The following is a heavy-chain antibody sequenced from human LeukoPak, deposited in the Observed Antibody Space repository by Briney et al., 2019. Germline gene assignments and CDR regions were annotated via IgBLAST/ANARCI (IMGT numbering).Heavy chain of an antibody. J-gene: IGHJ4*02. CDR2: IYYSGST. D-gene: IGHD6-19*01. V-gene: IGHV4-61*01. CDR3: AREVRFGWLALFDY. CDR1: GGSVSSGSYY. Sequence: PSETLSLTCTVSGGSVSSGSYYWSWIRQPPGKGLEWIGYIYYSGSTNYNPSLKSRVTISVDTSKNQFSLKLSSVTAADTAVYYCAREVRFGWLALFDYWGQGTLVTVSS.